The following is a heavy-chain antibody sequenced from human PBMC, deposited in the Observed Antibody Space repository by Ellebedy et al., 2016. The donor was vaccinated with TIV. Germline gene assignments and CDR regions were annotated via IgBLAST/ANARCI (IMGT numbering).Heavy chain of an antibody. Sequence: MPSETLSLTCTVSRGSISSYYWSWIRQPPGKGLEWIGYICHSGSTNYNPSLKSRVTISVATSKNEFFLKLSSVTAADTAVYYCARRHPGKYYDVFDYWGQGTLVTVSS. CDR1: RGSISSYY. V-gene: IGHV4-59*01. CDR2: ICHSGST. D-gene: IGHD3-22*01. J-gene: IGHJ4*02. CDR3: ARRHPGKYYDVFDY.